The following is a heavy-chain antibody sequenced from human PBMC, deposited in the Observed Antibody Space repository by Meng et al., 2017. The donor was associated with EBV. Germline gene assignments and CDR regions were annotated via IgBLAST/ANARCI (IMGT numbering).Heavy chain of an antibody. CDR3: ARGGAFDI. Sequence: LVLSGAGLNKPWASVKVSCKATGYTFTSYYINVVRPATGQGLGWMGWMNPNSGNTGYAQKFQGRVTMTRNTSISTAYMELSSLRSEDTAVYYCARGGAFDIWGQGTMFTVSS. CDR1: GYTFTSYY. CDR2: MNPNSGNT. J-gene: IGHJ3*02. V-gene: IGHV1-8*01.